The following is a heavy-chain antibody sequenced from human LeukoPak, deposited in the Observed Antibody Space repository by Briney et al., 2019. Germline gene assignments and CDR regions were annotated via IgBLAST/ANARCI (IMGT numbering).Heavy chain of an antibody. V-gene: IGHV4-59*08. Sequence: SETLSLTCTVSGGSISSYYWSWIRQPPGKGLEWIGYIYYSGSTNYNPSLKSRVTISVDTSKNQFSLKLSSVTAADTAVYYCARQGYSGFIYDAWGQGTLVTVSS. CDR3: ARQGYSGFIYDA. J-gene: IGHJ1*01. D-gene: IGHD5-12*01. CDR2: IYYSGST. CDR1: GGSISSYY.